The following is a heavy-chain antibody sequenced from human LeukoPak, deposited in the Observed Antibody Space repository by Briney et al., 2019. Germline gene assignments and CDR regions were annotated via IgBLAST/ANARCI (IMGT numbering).Heavy chain of an antibody. V-gene: IGHV3-23*01. J-gene: IGHJ4*02. CDR3: GKGGSGYFYTEF. CDR1: GFTFSGHS. Sequence: GGSLRLSCVASGFTFSGHSMSWVRQAPGKGLEWVSTISGSGTSTFYADSVKGRFTFSRDNSKSTLYLEMNSLRVEDTAVYYCGKGGSGYFYTEFWGQGTQLIGSS. CDR2: ISGSGTST. D-gene: IGHD3-3*01.